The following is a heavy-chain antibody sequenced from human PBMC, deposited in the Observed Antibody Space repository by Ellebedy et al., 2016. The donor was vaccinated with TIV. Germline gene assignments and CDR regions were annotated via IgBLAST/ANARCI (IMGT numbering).Heavy chain of an antibody. V-gene: IGHV1-2*02. J-gene: IGHJ4*02. CDR3: ARGRYSGFDWSRAVAGAALVY. Sequence: AASVKVSCKASGYIFTGYSIHWARQAPGQGLEWMGWINPNSGGTNYAQKFQGRVTMTRDTSISTAYMELSRLRSDDTAVYYCARGRYSGFDWSRAVAGAALVYWGQGSLVTVSS. CDR1: GYIFTGYS. D-gene: IGHD5-12*01. CDR2: INPNSGGT.